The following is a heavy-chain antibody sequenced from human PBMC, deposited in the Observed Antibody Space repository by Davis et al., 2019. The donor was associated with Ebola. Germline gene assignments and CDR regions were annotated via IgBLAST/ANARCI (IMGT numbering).Heavy chain of an antibody. D-gene: IGHD4-17*01. V-gene: IGHV3-30*02. CDR1: GFTFRSYG. Sequence: GESLKISCVASGFTFRSYGMHWVRQARSKGLEWVAFIRSDGSQSKYADSMKGRFSISRDNTRNIVYLQLNDLRGDDTAVYYCARDGPHYEIDYWGQGTLVTVSS. CDR2: IRSDGSQS. CDR3: ARDGPHYEIDY. J-gene: IGHJ4*02.